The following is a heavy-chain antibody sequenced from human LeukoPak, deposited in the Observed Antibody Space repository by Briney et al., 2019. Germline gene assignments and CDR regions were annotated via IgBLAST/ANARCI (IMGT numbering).Heavy chain of an antibody. CDR1: GYTFTGYY. J-gene: IGHJ4*02. V-gene: IGHV1-2*02. CDR3: FSFSSGYFDY. Sequence: ASVKVSCKASGYTFTGYYMHWVRQAPGQGLEWMGCINPNSGGTNYAQKFQGRVTMTRDTSISTGYMELSRLRSDDTAVYYCFSFSSGYFDYWGQGALVTVSS. D-gene: IGHD3-22*01. CDR2: INPNSGGT.